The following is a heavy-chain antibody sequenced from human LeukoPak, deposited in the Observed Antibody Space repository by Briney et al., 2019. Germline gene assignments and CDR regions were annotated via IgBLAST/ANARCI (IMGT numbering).Heavy chain of an antibody. D-gene: IGHD3-22*01. CDR3: ARGLPPRRNYDSSGYYSYYFDY. CDR2: ISGYNGHT. V-gene: IGHV1-18*04. J-gene: IGHJ4*02. CDR1: GYTFTGYY. Sequence: GASVKVSCKASGYTFTGYYMHWVRQAPGQGREWMGWISGYNGHTKYAQKFQGRVTMTTDTSTSTAYMELRSLTSDDTAVFYCARGLPPRRNYDSSGYYSYYFDYWGQGTLVTVSS.